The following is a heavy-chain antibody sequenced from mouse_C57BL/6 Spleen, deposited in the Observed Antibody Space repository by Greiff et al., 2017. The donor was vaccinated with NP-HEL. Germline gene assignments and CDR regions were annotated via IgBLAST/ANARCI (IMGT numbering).Heavy chain of an antibody. CDR2: INPSSGYT. Sequence: VQLQQSGAELAKPGASVKLSCKASGYTFTSYWMRWVKQRPGQGLEWIGYINPSSGYTKYNQKFKDKATLTADKSSSTAYMQLSSLTYEDSAVYYCARKYYGSSYAMDYWGQGTSVTVSS. D-gene: IGHD1-1*01. V-gene: IGHV1-7*01. J-gene: IGHJ4*01. CDR1: GYTFTSYW. CDR3: ARKYYGSSYAMDY.